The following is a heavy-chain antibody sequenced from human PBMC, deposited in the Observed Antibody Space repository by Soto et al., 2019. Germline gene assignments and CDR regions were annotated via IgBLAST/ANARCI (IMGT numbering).Heavy chain of an antibody. CDR1: GFIFNTYS. D-gene: IGHD6-13*01. CDR2: ITGTSIYI. CDR3: TRAIAAAGTPFDY. V-gene: IGHV3-21*01. Sequence: GGSLRLSCAASGFIFNTYSMNWVRQAPGKGLEWVASITGTSIYIYYADSVKGRFTIFRDNAENSLFLQMSSLRAEETAIYYCTRAIAAAGTPFDYWGQGALVTVSS. J-gene: IGHJ4*02.